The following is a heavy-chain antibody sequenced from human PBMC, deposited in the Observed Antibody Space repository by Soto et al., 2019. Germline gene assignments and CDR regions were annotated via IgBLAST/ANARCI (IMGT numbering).Heavy chain of an antibody. CDR1: GYAFTSYG. D-gene: IGHD2-15*01. J-gene: IGHJ3*01. CDR2: MSTYNENK. Sequence: ASVKVSCKASGYAFTSYGINWARRAPGQGLEWVGWMSTYNENKVYAQKLQGRVAMTMDAATSTAFLDLRHLISDATAVYYCAKDAREAAPSDVWGQGTMVTVSS. V-gene: IGHV1-18*04. CDR3: AKDAREAAPSDV.